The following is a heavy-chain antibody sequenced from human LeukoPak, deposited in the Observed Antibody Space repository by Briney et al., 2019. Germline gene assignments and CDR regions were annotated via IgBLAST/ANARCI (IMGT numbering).Heavy chain of an antibody. V-gene: IGHV3-21*01. CDR1: GFTFSSYS. Sequence: GGSLGLSCAASGFTFSSYSMNWVRQAPGKGLEWVSSISSSSSYIYYADSVKGRFTISRDNAKNSLYLQMNSLRAEDTAVYYCARFMSLVAGNGEDYWGQGTLVTVSS. CDR3: ARFMSLVAGNGEDY. J-gene: IGHJ4*02. D-gene: IGHD6-19*01. CDR2: ISSSSSYI.